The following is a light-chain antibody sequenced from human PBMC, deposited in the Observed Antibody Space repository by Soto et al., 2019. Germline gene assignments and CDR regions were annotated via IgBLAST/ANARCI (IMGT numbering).Light chain of an antibody. V-gene: IGKV1-39*01. J-gene: IGKJ1*01. CDR1: QASATY. CDR2: EAS. CDR3: QQTYTFPQT. Sequence: DIQMTQSTSSLSASVGDRVTITCRASQASATYIHWYQQKSGSAPRLLIYEASGLQSGVPSMFSGSGSGTHFVLTISNFLPEDSATYFCQQTYTFPQTFGQGTKVDIK.